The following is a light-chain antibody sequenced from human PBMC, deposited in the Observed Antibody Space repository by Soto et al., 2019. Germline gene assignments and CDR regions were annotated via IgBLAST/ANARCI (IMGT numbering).Light chain of an antibody. J-gene: IGKJ2*03. CDR2: DAS. CDR3: QQYGSSPR. V-gene: IGKV3-20*01. Sequence: EIVLTQSPGTLSLSPGERATLSCRASQSVSSSYLAWYQQKPGQAPRLLIYDASSRATGIPDRFSGSGSGTDFTLTISRLEPEEFAVYYCQQYGSSPRFGQGTKLEIK. CDR1: QSVSSSY.